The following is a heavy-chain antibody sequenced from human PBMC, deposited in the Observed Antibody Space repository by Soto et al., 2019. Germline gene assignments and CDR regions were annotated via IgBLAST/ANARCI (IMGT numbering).Heavy chain of an antibody. Sequence: SETLSLTCTVSGGSISSYYWSWIRQPPGKGLEWIGYIYYSGSTNYNPSLKSRVTISVDTSKNQFSLKLSSVTAADTAVYYCARSLRYTLFDYWGQGTLVTVSS. D-gene: IGHD5-18*01. CDR2: IYYSGST. CDR1: GGSISSYY. J-gene: IGHJ4*02. CDR3: ARSLRYTLFDY. V-gene: IGHV4-59*01.